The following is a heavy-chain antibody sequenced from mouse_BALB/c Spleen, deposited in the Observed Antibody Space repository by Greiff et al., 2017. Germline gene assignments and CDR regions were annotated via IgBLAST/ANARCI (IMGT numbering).Heavy chain of an antibody. CDR1: GFTFSSYA. D-gene: IGHD2-1*01. Sequence: EVKLMESGGDLVKPGGSLKLSCAASGFTFSSYAMSWVRQTPEKRLEWVASISSGGSTYYPDSVKGRFTISRDNARNILYLQMSSLRSEDTAMYYCARGGGNVSFAYWGQGTLVTVSA. CDR3: ARGGGNVSFAY. J-gene: IGHJ3*01. CDR2: ISSGGST. V-gene: IGHV5-6-5*01.